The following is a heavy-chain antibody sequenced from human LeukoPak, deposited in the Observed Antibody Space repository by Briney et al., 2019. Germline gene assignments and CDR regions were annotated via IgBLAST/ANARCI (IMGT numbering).Heavy chain of an antibody. CDR1: GFTFSSFG. Sequence: GSLRLSCAASGFTFSSFGMHWVRQAPGKGLEWVAFIRHDGSDKFYADSVKGRFTISRDNAKNSLYLQMNSLRAEDTAVYYRARVFTMIVVVTDAFDIWGQGTMVTVSS. CDR3: ARVFTMIVVVTDAFDI. V-gene: IGHV3-30*02. CDR2: IRHDGSDK. D-gene: IGHD3-22*01. J-gene: IGHJ3*02.